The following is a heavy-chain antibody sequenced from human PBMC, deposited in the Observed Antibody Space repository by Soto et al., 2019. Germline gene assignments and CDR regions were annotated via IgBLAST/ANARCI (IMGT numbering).Heavy chain of an antibody. J-gene: IGHJ4*02. CDR1: GGSISSGGYY. D-gene: IGHD3-22*01. Sequence: QVQLQESGPGLVKPSQTLSLTCTVSGGSISSGGYYWSWIRQHPGKGLEWIGYIYYSGSTYYNPSLKSRVTISVDTSKNQFSLKLSSVTAADTAVYYCARCSRDVVVISKYFDYWGQGTLVTVSS. V-gene: IGHV4-31*03. CDR3: ARCSRDVVVISKYFDY. CDR2: IYYSGST.